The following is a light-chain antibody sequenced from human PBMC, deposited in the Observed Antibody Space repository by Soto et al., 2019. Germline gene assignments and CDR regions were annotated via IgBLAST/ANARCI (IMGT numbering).Light chain of an antibody. CDR1: SSDVGGYNY. J-gene: IGLJ1*01. CDR2: EVS. V-gene: IGLV2-14*01. CDR3: TSYTSSSTLDV. Sequence: QSALTQPASVSGSPGQSITISCTGTSSDVGGYNYFSWYQQHPGKAPKLIIYEVSNRPTGVSNRFSGSKSGHTTSLTISGLQSEDEADYFCTSYTSSSTLDVFGTGTKLTVL.